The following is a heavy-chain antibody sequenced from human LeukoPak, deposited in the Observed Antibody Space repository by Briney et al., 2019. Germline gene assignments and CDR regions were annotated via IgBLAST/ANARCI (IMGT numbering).Heavy chain of an antibody. D-gene: IGHD3-22*01. J-gene: IGHJ4*02. CDR3: ARYVGYSSGYYPLDY. CDR2: ISAYNGNT. V-gene: IGHV1-18*01. CDR1: GYTFTSYG. Sequence: VASVKVSCKASGYTFTSYGISWVRQAPGQGLEWMGWISAYNGNTNYAQKLQGRVTMTTDTFTSTAYMELRSLRSDDTAVYYCARYVGYSSGYYPLDYWGQGTLVTVSS.